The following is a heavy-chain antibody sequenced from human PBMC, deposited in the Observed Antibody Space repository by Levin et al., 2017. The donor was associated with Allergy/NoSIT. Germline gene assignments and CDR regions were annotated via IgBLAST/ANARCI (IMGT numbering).Heavy chain of an antibody. Sequence: SETLSLTCAIYGGSFRGYYWSWIRQPPGKGLEWIGEITHSGSTNYNPSLKSRVTISIDTSKNQFSLKLRSVTAADTAVYYGANSGRHYCSNTSCDWLPSWFDAGGQGALVTVSS. CDR2: ITHSGST. D-gene: IGHD2-2*01. J-gene: IGHJ5*02. V-gene: IGHV4-34*01. CDR1: GGSFRGYY. CDR3: ANSGRHYCSNTSCDWLPSWFDA.